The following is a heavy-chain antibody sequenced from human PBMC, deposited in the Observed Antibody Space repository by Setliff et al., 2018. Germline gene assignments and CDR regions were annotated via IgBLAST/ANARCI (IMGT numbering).Heavy chain of an antibody. CDR2: VHYSGTA. V-gene: IGHV4-59*01. J-gene: IGHJ4*02. Sequence: PSETLSLTCTVSGDSMSGASIWSWIRQPPGKGLEFMGYVHYSGTANYHPPLKSRVTMSVDTSKNQFPRQLRSVIAADTAVYYCARGGTYRYFDYWGQGTLVTVSS. CDR1: GDSMSGAS. CDR3: ARGGTYRYFDY.